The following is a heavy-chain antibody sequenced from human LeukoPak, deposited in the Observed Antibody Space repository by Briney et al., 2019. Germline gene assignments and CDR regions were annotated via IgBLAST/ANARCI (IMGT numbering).Heavy chain of an antibody. CDR3: ARDYCSSTSCYVDY. J-gene: IGHJ4*02. D-gene: IGHD2-2*01. CDR1: GFTFSSYS. V-gene: IGHV3-48*01. CDR2: ISSSSSTI. Sequence: GGSLRLSCAASGFTFSSYSMNWVRQAPGKGLEWVSYISSSSSTIYYADSVKGRFTISRDNAKNSLYLQMNSLRAEDTAVYYCARDYCSSTSCYVDYWGQGTLVTVSS.